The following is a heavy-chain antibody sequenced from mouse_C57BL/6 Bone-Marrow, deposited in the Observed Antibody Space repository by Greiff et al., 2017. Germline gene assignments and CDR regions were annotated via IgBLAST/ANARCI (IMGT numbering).Heavy chain of an antibody. CDR2: IYPGDGDT. Sequence: VQLQQSGPELVKPGASVKISCKASGYAFSSSWMNWVKQRPGKGLEWIGRIYPGDGDTNYNGKFKGKATLTADKSSSTAYMQLSSLTSEDSAVYFCARKTYWYFDVWGTGTTVTVSS. CDR1: GYAFSSSW. V-gene: IGHV1-82*01. J-gene: IGHJ1*03. CDR3: ARKTYWYFDV.